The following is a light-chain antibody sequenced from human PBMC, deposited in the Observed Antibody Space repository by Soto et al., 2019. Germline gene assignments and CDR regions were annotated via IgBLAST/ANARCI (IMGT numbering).Light chain of an antibody. J-gene: IGKJ1*01. V-gene: IGKV1-5*01. CDR2: ATS. CDR1: QSIGDL. CDR3: QQYTNYPWT. Sequence: DIQMTQSPSTLSASVEDRVTITCRASQSIGDLLAWYQQKPGEAPKVLISATSTLQSGVPSRFSGRGSGTNFTLTISSLQPEDFATYYCQQYTNYPWTFGQGTKVDIK.